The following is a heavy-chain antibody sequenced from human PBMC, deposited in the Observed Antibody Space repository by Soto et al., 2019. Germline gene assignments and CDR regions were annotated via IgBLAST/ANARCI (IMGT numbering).Heavy chain of an antibody. V-gene: IGHV3-33*01. D-gene: IGHD2-21*02. CDR1: GFVFTTYG. Sequence: QVKLVESGGGVVQPGRSLRLSCAASGFVFTTYGMHWVRQAPGKGLEWVGVIWHDGSGTYYAGALKGRFTISRDTSKNTLFLPMDSLTVEYMAVYYCVRDPVALRNRVRVVYFNLWGRGTQVTVSS. CDR3: VRDPVALRNRVRVVYFNL. CDR2: IWHDGSGT. J-gene: IGHJ2*01.